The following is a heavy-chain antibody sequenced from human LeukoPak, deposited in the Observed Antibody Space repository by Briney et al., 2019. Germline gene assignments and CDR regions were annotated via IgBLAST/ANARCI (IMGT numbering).Heavy chain of an antibody. D-gene: IGHD3-10*01. CDR1: GYTFTRYA. V-gene: IGHV1-3*04. J-gene: IGHJ4*02. CDR3: ARGLGGSGSAY. Sequence: ASVKVSYKASGYTFTRYAIHWVRQSPGQRFEWLGCINTGNGNTKFSQKFQGRVTITRDTSATTAYMELSSVKSEDTAVYYCARGLGGSGSAYWGQGTLVIVSS. CDR2: INTGNGNT.